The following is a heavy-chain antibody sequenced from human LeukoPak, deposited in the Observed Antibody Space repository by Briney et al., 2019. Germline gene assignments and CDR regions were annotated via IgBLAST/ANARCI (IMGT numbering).Heavy chain of an antibody. Sequence: GGSLRLSCSASGFTFTTYGMNWVRQAPGKGLEWVSGIGGSGTRTYYADSVKGRFTISRDNSKNTLYLQMNSLRDEDTAVYYCAKGSGSYGQDLYSWGQGTLVTVAS. V-gene: IGHV3-23*01. CDR1: GFTFTTYG. CDR2: IGGSGTRT. D-gene: IGHD3-3*01. CDR3: AKGSGSYGQDLYS. J-gene: IGHJ4*02.